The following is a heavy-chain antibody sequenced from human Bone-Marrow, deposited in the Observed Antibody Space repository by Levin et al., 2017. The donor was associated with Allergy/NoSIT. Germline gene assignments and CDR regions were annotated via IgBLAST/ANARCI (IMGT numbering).Heavy chain of an antibody. V-gene: IGHV3-66*01. Sequence: GGSLRLSCVASGFTVSSNYMNWVRQAPGKGLEWVSVIYSGGSTYYADSVKGRFTISRDNSKNTLYLQMSSLRAEDTAVYYCATDRAYCSNTTCYRPDAFDIWGQGTMVTVSS. J-gene: IGHJ3*02. CDR2: IYSGGST. D-gene: IGHD2-2*01. CDR3: ATDRAYCSNTTCYRPDAFDI. CDR1: GFTVSSNY.